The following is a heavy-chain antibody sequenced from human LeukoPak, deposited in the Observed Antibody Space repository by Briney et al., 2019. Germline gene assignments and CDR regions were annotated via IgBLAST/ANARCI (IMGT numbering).Heavy chain of an antibody. V-gene: IGHV3-23*01. Sequence: GSLRLSCAASGFTFSSYAMSWVRQAPGKGLEWVSAISGSGGSTYYADSVKGRFTISRDNSKNTLYLQMNSLTAEDTAIYYCAKVYSSSFSAVDYWGQGTLVTVSS. D-gene: IGHD6-6*01. CDR2: ISGSGGST. CDR3: AKVYSSSFSAVDY. CDR1: GFTFSSYA. J-gene: IGHJ4*02.